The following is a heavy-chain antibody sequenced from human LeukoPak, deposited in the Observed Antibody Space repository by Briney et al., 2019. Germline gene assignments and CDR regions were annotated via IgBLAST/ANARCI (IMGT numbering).Heavy chain of an antibody. CDR2: ISGSSRPI. Sequence: GGSLRLSCAASGFTFSSYSMNWVRQAPGRGLEWVSYISGSSRPIYYADSVKGRFTISRDNSKNTLYLQMNSLRAEDTAVYYCAKDYYDYVWGSYRSLPPDYWGQGTLSPSPQ. J-gene: IGHJ4*02. CDR1: GFTFSSYS. V-gene: IGHV3-48*01. D-gene: IGHD3-16*02. CDR3: AKDYYDYVWGSYRSLPPDY.